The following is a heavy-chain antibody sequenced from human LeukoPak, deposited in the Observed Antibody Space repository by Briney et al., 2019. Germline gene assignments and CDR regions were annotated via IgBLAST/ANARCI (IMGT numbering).Heavy chain of an antibody. CDR3: ARDDGSGWNLDY. D-gene: IGHD3-10*01. CDR1: GGTFSSYA. J-gene: IGHJ4*02. V-gene: IGHV1-69*05. Sequence: SVKVSCKASGGTFSSYAISWVRQAPGQGLEWMGGIIPIFGTANYAQKFQGRVTITTDESTSTAYMELRSLRSDDTAVYYCARDDGSGWNLDYWGQGTLVTVSS. CDR2: IIPIFGTA.